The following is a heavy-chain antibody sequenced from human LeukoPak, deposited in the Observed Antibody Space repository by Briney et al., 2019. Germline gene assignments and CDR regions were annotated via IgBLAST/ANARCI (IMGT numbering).Heavy chain of an antibody. CDR1: GGSFSGYY. D-gene: IGHD2-15*01. CDR3: ARHRRYCSGGSCYYGSYYMDV. V-gene: IGHV4-34*01. Sequence: SETLSLTCAVYGGSFSGYYWSWIRQPPGKGLEWIGEINHSGSTNYNPSLKSRVTISVDTSKNQFSLKLSSVTAADTAVYYCARHRRYCSGGSCYYGSYYMDVWGKGTTVTVSS. J-gene: IGHJ6*03. CDR2: INHSGST.